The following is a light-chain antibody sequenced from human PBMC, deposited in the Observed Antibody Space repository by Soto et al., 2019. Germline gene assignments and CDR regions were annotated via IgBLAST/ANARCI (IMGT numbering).Light chain of an antibody. CDR2: NAS. CDR3: QQSYSPPRT. V-gene: IGKV1-5*03. J-gene: IGKJ1*01. Sequence: DIQMTQSPSTLSGSVGDRVTITCRASQTISSWLAWYQQKPGKAPKLLIYNASTLKRGGPSMFSGSGSGTEFTLTISSLQPEDFATYYCQQSYSPPRTFVQGTKVDIK. CDR1: QTISSW.